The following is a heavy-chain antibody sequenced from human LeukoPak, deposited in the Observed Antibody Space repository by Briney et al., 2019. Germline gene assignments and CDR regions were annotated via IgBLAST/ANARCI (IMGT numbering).Heavy chain of an antibody. CDR2: ISGSGGGT. V-gene: IGHV3-23*01. CDR1: GFTFSSYY. Sequence: PGGSLRLSCTASGFTFSSYYMSWVRQAPGKGLEWVSAISGSGGGTYYADSVKGRFTITRDNSKNTPYLQLNSLRAEDTAVYYCAKGGYTVVVPAAIGYWGQGTLVTVSS. J-gene: IGHJ4*02. D-gene: IGHD2-2*01. CDR3: AKGGYTVVVPAAIGY.